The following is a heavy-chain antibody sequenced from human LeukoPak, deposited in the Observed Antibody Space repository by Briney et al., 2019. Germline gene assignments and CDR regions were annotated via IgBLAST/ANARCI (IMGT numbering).Heavy chain of an antibody. CDR2: IKQDGSEK. J-gene: IGHJ4*02. CDR1: GFTFSSYW. Sequence: GGSLRLSCAASGFTFSSYWMSWVRQAPGKGLEWVANIKQDGSEKYYVDSVKGRFTISRDNSKNTLYLQMNSLRAEDTAVYYCAKDLGYSGYDMDDYWGQGTLVTVSS. CDR3: AKDLGYSGYDMDDY. D-gene: IGHD5-12*01. V-gene: IGHV3-7*03.